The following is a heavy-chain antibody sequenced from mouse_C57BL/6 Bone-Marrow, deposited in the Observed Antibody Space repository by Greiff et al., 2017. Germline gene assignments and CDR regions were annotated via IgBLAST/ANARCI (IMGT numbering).Heavy chain of an antibody. V-gene: IGHV1-42*01. Sequence: EVKLQESGPELVKPGASVKISCKASGYSFTGYYMNWVKQSPEKSLEWIGEINPSTGGTTYNQKFKAKATLTVDKSSSTAYMQLKSLTSEDSAVYYCASLFFDYWGQGTTLTVSS. J-gene: IGHJ2*01. CDR3: ASLFFDY. CDR2: INPSTGGT. CDR1: GYSFTGYY.